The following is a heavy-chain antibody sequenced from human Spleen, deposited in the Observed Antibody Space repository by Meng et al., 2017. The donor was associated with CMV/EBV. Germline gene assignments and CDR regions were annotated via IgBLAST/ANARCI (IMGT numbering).Heavy chain of an antibody. Sequence: GESLKISCKGSGYSFTSYWIGWVRQMPGKGLEWMGIIYPSDSDTRYSPSFQGQVTISADKSISTAYLQWSSLKASDTAMYYCARRYDFWSGYSNSYGMDVWGQGTTVTVSS. J-gene: IGHJ6*02. D-gene: IGHD3-3*01. V-gene: IGHV5-51*01. CDR1: GYSFTSYW. CDR2: IYPSDSDT. CDR3: ARRYDFWSGYSNSYGMDV.